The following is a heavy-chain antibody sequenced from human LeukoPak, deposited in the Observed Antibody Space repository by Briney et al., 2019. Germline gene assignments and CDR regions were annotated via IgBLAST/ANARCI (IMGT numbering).Heavy chain of an antibody. V-gene: IGHV1-69*01. CDR2: IIPMFGTA. D-gene: IGHD3-10*01. J-gene: IGHJ4*02. Sequence: SVKVSCKASGGTFSSYAINWVRQAPGQGLEWMGGIIPMFGTANYAQKFQGRVTITADESTSTAYMELSSLRSEDTAVYYCAREVVRGVHPFDYWGQGTLVTVSS. CDR3: AREVVRGVHPFDY. CDR1: GGTFSSYA.